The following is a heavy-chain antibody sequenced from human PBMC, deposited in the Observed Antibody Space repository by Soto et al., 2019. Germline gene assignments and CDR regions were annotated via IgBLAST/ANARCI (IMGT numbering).Heavy chain of an antibody. CDR2: IYSGGST. V-gene: IGHV3-53*04. J-gene: IGHJ5*02. Sequence: PGGSLRLSCAASGFTVSSNYMIWVRQAPGKGLEWVSVIYSGGSTYYADSVKRRFTISRHNSKNTLYLQMNSLRAEDTAVYYCARGRDCGGDCPNWFEPWGQGTLVTVSS. D-gene: IGHD2-21*02. CDR3: ARGRDCGGDCPNWFEP. CDR1: GFTVSSNY.